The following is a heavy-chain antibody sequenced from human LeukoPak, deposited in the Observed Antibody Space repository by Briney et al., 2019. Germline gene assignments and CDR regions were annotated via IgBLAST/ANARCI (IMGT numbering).Heavy chain of an antibody. J-gene: IGHJ3*02. CDR1: GYSFTTYW. V-gene: IGHV5-51*01. Sequence: GESLKISCKGSGYSFTTYWIGWVRQMPGKGLEWMGIIYPGDSDTRYSPSFQGQVTISADKSISTAYLQWSSLKASDTAMYYCARQAISGSYFGSAFDIWGQGTMVTVSS. CDR2: IYPGDSDT. D-gene: IGHD1-26*01. CDR3: ARQAISGSYFGSAFDI.